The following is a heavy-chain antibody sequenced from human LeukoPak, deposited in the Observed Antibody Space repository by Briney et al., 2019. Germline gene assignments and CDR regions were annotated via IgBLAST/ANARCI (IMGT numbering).Heavy chain of an antibody. CDR1: GFTFSSYS. Sequence: PGGSLRLSCAASGFTFSSYSMNWVRQAPGKGLEWVSSISSSSSYIYYADSVKGRFTISRDNAKNLLYLQMKSLRAEDSAVYYCARDVFSWNAFEIWGQGAMVTVSS. J-gene: IGHJ3*02. D-gene: IGHD2/OR15-2a*01. CDR2: ISSSSSYI. V-gene: IGHV3-21*06. CDR3: ARDVFSWNAFEI.